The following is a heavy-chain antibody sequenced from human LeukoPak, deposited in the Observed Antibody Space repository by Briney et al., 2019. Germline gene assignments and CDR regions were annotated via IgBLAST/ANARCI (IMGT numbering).Heavy chain of an antibody. CDR3: ARGAQGSYNDY. CDR1: GGSISSCSYY. Sequence: SQTLSLTCTVSGGSISSCSYYWSWIPQPAGKGLEWIVRSYTSGSTNYNPALKIRVTISVDTAKNQFSLKLSSVTAAHRAVYYCARGAQGSYNDYWGQGNLVTVSS. CDR2: SYTSGST. D-gene: IGHD1-26*01. V-gene: IGHV4-61*02. J-gene: IGHJ4*02.